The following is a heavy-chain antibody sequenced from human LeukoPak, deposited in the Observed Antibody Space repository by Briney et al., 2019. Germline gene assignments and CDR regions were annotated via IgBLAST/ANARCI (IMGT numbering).Heavy chain of an antibody. Sequence: SETLSLTCAVYGGFFSGYYWSWIRQPAGKGLEWIGEIIHSGSTKYNPSLKSRVTISVDTSKNQFSLKLSFVTAADTAMYYCARVKDPVGYYYYYYLDVWGKGTTVTVSS. CDR2: IIHSGST. CDR1: GGFFSGYY. CDR3: ARVKDPVGYYYYYYLDV. V-gene: IGHV4-34*12. J-gene: IGHJ6*03. D-gene: IGHD1-26*01.